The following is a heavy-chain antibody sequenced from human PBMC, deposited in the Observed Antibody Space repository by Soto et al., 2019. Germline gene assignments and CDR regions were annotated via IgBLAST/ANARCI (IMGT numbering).Heavy chain of an antibody. V-gene: IGHV1-46*01. CDR3: ARERVSSSWYHLDY. Sequence: GASVKVSCKASGYTFTSDYMDWVRQAPGQGLEWMGIINPSLGIANYAQKFQGRVTITADKSTSTAYMELSSLRSEDTAVYYCARERVSSSWYHLDYWGQGTLVTVSS. J-gene: IGHJ4*02. CDR2: INPSLGIA. D-gene: IGHD6-13*01. CDR1: GYTFTSDY.